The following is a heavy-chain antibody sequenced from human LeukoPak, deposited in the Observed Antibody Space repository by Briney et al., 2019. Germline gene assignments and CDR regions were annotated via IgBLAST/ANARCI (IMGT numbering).Heavy chain of an antibody. V-gene: IGHV1-18*01. CDR2: ISAYNGNT. CDR3: ARRDSRSYYYDY. CDR1: GYTFTIYG. Sequence: GASVTVSFKSSGYTFTIYGISWVRQAPGQGREWMGWISAYNGNTNYAQKFQGRVTITTDKATSTAYMELSSLRSEDTAVYYCARRDSRSYYYDYWGQGTLVTVSS. J-gene: IGHJ4*02. D-gene: IGHD6-6*01.